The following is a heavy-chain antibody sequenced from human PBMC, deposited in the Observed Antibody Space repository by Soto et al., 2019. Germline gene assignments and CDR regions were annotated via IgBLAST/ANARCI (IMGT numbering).Heavy chain of an antibody. V-gene: IGHV4-4*07. Sequence: PSETLSLTCTVSGGSINTFYWSWVRQPAGKGLEWIGRIFSSGSTSFNPSLESRVAMSVDTSKNHFSLNLSSVTAADMAVYYCAREGSYSAYNFAHGIHLWSFDCWGQGALGTVSS. D-gene: IGHD5-18*01. CDR1: GGSINTFY. J-gene: IGHJ4*02. CDR2: IFSSGST. CDR3: AREGSYSAYNFAHGIHLWSFDC.